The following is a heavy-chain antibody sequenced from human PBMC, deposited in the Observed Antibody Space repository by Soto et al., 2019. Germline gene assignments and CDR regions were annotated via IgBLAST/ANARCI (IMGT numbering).Heavy chain of an antibody. Sequence: GGSLRLSCAASGFTFSSYDMHWVRQATGKGLEWVSAIGTAGDTYYPGSVKGRFTISRENAKNSLYLQMNSLRAGDTAVYYCARSRCTNGVCYTTHGDAFDIWGQGTMVTVSS. V-gene: IGHV3-13*01. D-gene: IGHD2-8*01. CDR2: IGTAGDT. CDR1: GFTFSSYD. J-gene: IGHJ3*02. CDR3: ARSRCTNGVCYTTHGDAFDI.